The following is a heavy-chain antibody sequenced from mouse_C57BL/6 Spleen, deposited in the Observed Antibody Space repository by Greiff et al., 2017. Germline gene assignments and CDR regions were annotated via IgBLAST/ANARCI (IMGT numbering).Heavy chain of an antibody. V-gene: IGHV3-6*01. CDR3: AREGYYEAMDY. J-gene: IGHJ4*01. CDR1: GYSITSGYY. Sequence: EVKLVESGPGLVKPSQSLSLTCSVTGYSITSGYYWNWIRQFPGNKLEWMGYISYDGSNNYNPSLENRISITRDTSKNQFFLKLNSVTTEDTATYYSAREGYYEAMDYGGQGTSVTVSS. CDR2: ISYDGSN. D-gene: IGHD2-3*01.